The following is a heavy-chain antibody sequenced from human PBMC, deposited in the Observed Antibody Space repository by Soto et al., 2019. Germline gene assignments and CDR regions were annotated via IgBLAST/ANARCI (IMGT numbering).Heavy chain of an antibody. CDR2: ISGSCGST. J-gene: IGHJ5*02. D-gene: IGHD2-21*02. Sequence: HPGGSLRLSCVASGFTFSGNVMSGVRQAPGKGLEWISIISGSCGSTYYADSVKGRFTISRDNSNNTLYLQMHSLTAADTAVYYCAKNGCGGDCYSSVAGNWFDPWGQGTLVTVSS. CDR1: GFTFSGNV. CDR3: AKNGCGGDCYSSVAGNWFDP. V-gene: IGHV3-23*01.